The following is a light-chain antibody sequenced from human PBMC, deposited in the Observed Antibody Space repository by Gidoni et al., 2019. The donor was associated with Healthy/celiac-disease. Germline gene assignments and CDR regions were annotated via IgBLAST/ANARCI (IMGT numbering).Light chain of an antibody. CDR2: DAS. V-gene: IGKV3-11*01. Sequence: EIVLTQYPATLSLSPGQRATLSCRASQSVSSYLAWSQQDPGQAPRLLIYDASTRATGIPAMFRGSGSGTDFTLTISSLEPEDFAVYYCQQRSNWPREVTFGGXTKVEIK. CDR1: QSVSSY. CDR3: QQRSNWPREVT. J-gene: IGKJ4*01.